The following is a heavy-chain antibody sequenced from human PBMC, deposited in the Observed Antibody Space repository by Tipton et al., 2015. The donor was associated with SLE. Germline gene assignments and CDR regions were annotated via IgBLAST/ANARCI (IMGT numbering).Heavy chain of an antibody. CDR1: GGSISSYY. D-gene: IGHD6-19*01. J-gene: IGHJ6*02. CDR2: IYTSGST. CDR3: ARAHSSGWPRDYYYYGMDV. V-gene: IGHV4-59*01. Sequence: TLSLTCTVSGGSISSYYWSWIRQPPGKGLEWIGYIYTSGSTNYNPSLKSRVTISVDTSKNQFSLKLSSVTAADTAVYYCARAHSSGWPRDYYYYGMDVWGQGTTVTVSS.